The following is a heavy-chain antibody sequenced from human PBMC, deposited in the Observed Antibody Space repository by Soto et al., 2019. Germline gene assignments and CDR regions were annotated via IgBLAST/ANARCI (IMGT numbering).Heavy chain of an antibody. D-gene: IGHD3-22*01. J-gene: IGHJ4*02. V-gene: IGHV3-23*01. CDR1: GFTFSTYA. Sequence: GGSLRLSCAASGFTFSTYAMSWVRQAPGKGLEWVSAISGSGDSTFYAHSVQGRFTISRDNSENTLYLQMNSLRAEDTAVYYCAKKGGRYYYDSSNFDYWGQGTLVTVSS. CDR2: ISGSGDST. CDR3: AKKGGRYYYDSSNFDY.